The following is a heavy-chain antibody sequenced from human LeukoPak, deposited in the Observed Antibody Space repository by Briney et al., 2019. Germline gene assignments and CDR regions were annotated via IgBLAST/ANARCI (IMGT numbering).Heavy chain of an antibody. V-gene: IGHV3-48*01. Sequence: TGGSLRLSCAASGFTFSSYSMNWVRQAPGKGLEWISYISTSSTTIYYADSVKGRLTISRDNAKNSLYLQMDSLRAEDTAVYYCARQAGGWSDYWGQGTLVTVSS. CDR2: ISTSSTTI. J-gene: IGHJ4*02. CDR3: ARQAGGWSDY. CDR1: GFTFSSYS. D-gene: IGHD6-19*01.